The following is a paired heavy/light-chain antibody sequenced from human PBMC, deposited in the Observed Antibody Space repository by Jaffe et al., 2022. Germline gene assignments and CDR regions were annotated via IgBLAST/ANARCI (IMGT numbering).Heavy chain of an antibody. CDR1: GYSISSGYY. D-gene: IGHD3-10*01. J-gene: IGHJ2*01. V-gene: IGHV4-38-2*01. Sequence: QVQLQESGPGLVKPSETLSLTCAVSGYSISSGYYWGWIRQPPGKGLEWIGSIYHSGSTYYNPSLKSRVTISVDTSKNQFSLKLSSVTAADTAVYYCARHVGNYYGSGSYYIYSGGYWYFDLWGRGTLVTVSS. CDR3: ARHVGNYYGSGSYYIYSGGYWYFDL. CDR2: IYHSGST.
Light chain of an antibody. J-gene: IGLJ3*02. V-gene: IGLV3-21*02. CDR1: NIGSKS. CDR3: QVWDSSSDHQEV. Sequence: SYVLTQPPSVSVAPGQTARITCGGNNIGSKSVHWYQQKPGQAPVLVVYDDSDRPSGIPERFSGSNSGNTATLTISRVEAGDEADYYCQVWDSSSDHQEVFGGGTKLTVL. CDR2: DDS.